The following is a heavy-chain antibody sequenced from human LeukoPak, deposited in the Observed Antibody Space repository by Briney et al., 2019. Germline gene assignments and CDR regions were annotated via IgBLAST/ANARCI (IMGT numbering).Heavy chain of an antibody. J-gene: IGHJ4*02. CDR2: ISVYNGNT. CDR3: ARAPRGTYWDYFDY. CDR1: GDTLGNYG. V-gene: IGHV1-18*01. D-gene: IGHD1-26*01. Sequence: ASVKASCTADGDTLGNYGISWVRQAPGQGLEWMGWISVYNGNTKYAQKFQGRVTMTADTSTSTSYMELRSLTSDDTAVYYCARAPRGTYWDYFDYWGQGTLVTVSS.